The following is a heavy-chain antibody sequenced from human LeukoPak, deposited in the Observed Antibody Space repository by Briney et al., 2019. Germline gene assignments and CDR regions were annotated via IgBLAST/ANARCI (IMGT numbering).Heavy chain of an antibody. CDR2: IYYSGST. V-gene: IGHV4-31*03. Sequence: PSETLSLTCTVSGGSISSSDYYWSWVRQHPGTGLEWIGYIYYSGSTYYNPSLKSRVTISVDTSKNQFSLKLSSVTAADTAVYYCARDGGSGYPFDYWGQGTLVTVSS. CDR1: GGSISSSDYY. D-gene: IGHD3-22*01. CDR3: ARDGGSGYPFDY. J-gene: IGHJ4*02.